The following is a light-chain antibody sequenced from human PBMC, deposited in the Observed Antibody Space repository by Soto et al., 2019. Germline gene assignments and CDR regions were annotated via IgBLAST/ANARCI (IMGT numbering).Light chain of an antibody. CDR1: SSDIGGYNY. V-gene: IGLV2-8*01. CDR3: SSYAGSNNYV. Sequence: QSALTQPPSASGSPGQSVTISCTGTSSDIGGYNYVSWYQQHPGKAPKLMIYEVSKRPSGVPGHFSGYKSGNTTSLTVSGLQAEDEADDYCSSYAGSNNYVFGTGTKLTVL. CDR2: EVS. J-gene: IGLJ1*01.